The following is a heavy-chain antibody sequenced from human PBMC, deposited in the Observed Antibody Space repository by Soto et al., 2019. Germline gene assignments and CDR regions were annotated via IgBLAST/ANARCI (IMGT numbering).Heavy chain of an antibody. CDR3: ARHVWLES. V-gene: IGHV3-53*02. Sequence: EVQLVETGGGLIQPGGSLRLSCAASGFNVNSNSMNWVRQAPGKGLEWLSLIHSDGNTKYADSVKCRFTISRDSFENTFYLQMNSLRAEDTAVYYCARHVWLESWGQGTLVTVSS. CDR1: GFNVNSNS. J-gene: IGHJ5*01. CDR2: IHSDGNT.